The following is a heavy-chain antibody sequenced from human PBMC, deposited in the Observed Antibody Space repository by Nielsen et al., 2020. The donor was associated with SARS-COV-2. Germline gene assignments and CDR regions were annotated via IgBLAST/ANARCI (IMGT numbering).Heavy chain of an antibody. Sequence: RQAPGKGLEWVSYISSSSSYTNYADSVKGRFTISRDNSKNTLYLQMNSLRAEDTAVYYCARDLYSLSSYYYDSSGYPYGMDVWGRGTTVTVSS. CDR2: ISSSSSYT. CDR3: ARDLYSLSSYYYDSSGYPYGMDV. D-gene: IGHD3-22*01. V-gene: IGHV3-11*06. J-gene: IGHJ6*02.